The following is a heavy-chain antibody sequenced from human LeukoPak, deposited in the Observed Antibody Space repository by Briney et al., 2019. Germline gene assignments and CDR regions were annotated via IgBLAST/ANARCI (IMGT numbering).Heavy chain of an antibody. CDR1: GFTFSSYA. V-gene: IGHV3-23*01. J-gene: IGHJ4*02. CDR3: AKDQKYYYDSSGYWADY. D-gene: IGHD3-22*01. CDR2: ISGSGGST. Sequence: GGSLRLSCAASGFTFSSYAMSWVRQAPGKGLEWVSAISGSGGSTYYADSVKGRFTISRDNSKNTLYLQMNSPRAEDTAVYYCAKDQKYYYDSSGYWADYWGQGTLVTVSS.